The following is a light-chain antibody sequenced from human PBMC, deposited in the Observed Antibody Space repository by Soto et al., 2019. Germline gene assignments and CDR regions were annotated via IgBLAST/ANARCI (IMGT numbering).Light chain of an antibody. CDR3: QQSYSSPPT. J-gene: IGKJ1*01. V-gene: IGKV1-39*01. CDR2: AAS. CDR1: QSISNH. Sequence: DIQMTQSPSSLSASVEDRVIXTCRASQSISNHLNWYQQKPGKAPKLLIFAASSLQSGVPSRFSGSRSGPDFTLTISSLQPEDFATYYCQQSYSSPPTFGQGTKVDIK.